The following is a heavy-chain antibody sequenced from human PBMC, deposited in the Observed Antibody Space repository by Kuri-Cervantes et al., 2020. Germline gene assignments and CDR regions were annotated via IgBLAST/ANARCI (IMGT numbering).Heavy chain of an antibody. V-gene: IGHV3-30*02. CDR3: ARNLVGAANFDY. CDR1: GFIFTNYG. J-gene: IGHJ4*02. D-gene: IGHD1-26*01. CDR2: TRYDGSNK. Sequence: GGSLRLSCAASGFIFTNYGLHWVRQAPGKGLEWVAFTRYDGSNKYYADSVEGRFTISRDNSKNTLYLQMNSLRDDDTAVYYCARNLVGAANFDYWGQGTLVTVSS.